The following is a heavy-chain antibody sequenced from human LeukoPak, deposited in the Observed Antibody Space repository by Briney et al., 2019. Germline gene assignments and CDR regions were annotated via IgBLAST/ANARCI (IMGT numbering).Heavy chain of an antibody. CDR3: ARTGSSGFSTMGY. CDR1: GFTFSSYS. CDR2: ISGSGGST. Sequence: GGSLRLSCAASGFTFSSYSMNWVRQAPGKGLEWVSVISGSGGSTNYADSVKGRFTISRDNTKNTLYLQMNSLRAEDAAVYYCARTGSSGFSTMGYWGQGTLVTVSS. D-gene: IGHD3-22*01. J-gene: IGHJ4*02. V-gene: IGHV3-23*01.